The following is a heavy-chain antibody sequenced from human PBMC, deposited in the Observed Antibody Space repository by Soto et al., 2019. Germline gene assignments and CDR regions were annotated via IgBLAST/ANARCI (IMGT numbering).Heavy chain of an antibody. CDR3: ARERYYYDSSGYLL. Sequence: QVQLQESGPGLVKPSETLSLTCTVSGGSVSSGSYYWSWLRQPPGKGLEWIGYIDYSGRTNYNPSLKSRVTISVDTSKNQFSLKLSSVTAADTAVYYCARERYYYDSSGYLLWGPGTMVTVSS. J-gene: IGHJ3*01. D-gene: IGHD3-22*01. V-gene: IGHV4-61*01. CDR2: IDYSGRT. CDR1: GGSVSSGSYY.